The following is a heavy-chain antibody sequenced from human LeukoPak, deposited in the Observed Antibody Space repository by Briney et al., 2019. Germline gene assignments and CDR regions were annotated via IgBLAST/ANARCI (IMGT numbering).Heavy chain of an antibody. CDR2: ISWNSGSI. Sequence: GGSLRLSCAASGFTFDDYAMHWVRQAPGKGLEWVSGISWNSGSIDYADSVKGRFTISRDNAKNSLYLQMNSLRAEDMALYYCAKGGYSSSSRVFDYWGQGTLVTVSS. V-gene: IGHV3-9*03. D-gene: IGHD6-6*01. CDR3: AKGGYSSSSRVFDY. CDR1: GFTFDDYA. J-gene: IGHJ4*02.